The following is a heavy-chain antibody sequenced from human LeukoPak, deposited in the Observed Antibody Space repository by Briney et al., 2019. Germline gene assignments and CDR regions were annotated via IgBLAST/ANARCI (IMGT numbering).Heavy chain of an antibody. V-gene: IGHV4-4*07. CDR3: ARDHLDGHFDY. D-gene: IGHD5-24*01. CDR2: IYISGST. J-gene: IGHJ4*02. CDR1: GGSISSSY. Sequence: SETLSLTCTVSGGSISSSYYSWIRQPAGKGLEWIGRIYISGSTNYNPSLKSRVTMPVDTSKNQFSLKLSSVTAADTAVYYCARDHLDGHFDYWGQGTLVTVSS.